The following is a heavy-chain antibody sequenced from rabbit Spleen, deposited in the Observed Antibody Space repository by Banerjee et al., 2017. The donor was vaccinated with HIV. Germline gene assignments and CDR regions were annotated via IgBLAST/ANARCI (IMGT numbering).Heavy chain of an antibody. D-gene: IGHD6-1*01. CDR3: ARSDDGYVNDGGAYFNL. CDR1: GFDFSNKAV. V-gene: IGHV1S45*01. J-gene: IGHJ4*01. CDR2: INAITGRA. Sequence: QEQLVESGGGLVQPEGSLTLTCKASGFDFSNKAVMCWVRQAPGKGLQWIACINAITGRAVYATWAKGRFTFSKTSSTTVTLQMTSLTAADTATYFCARSDDGYVNDGGAYFNLWGQGTLVTVS.